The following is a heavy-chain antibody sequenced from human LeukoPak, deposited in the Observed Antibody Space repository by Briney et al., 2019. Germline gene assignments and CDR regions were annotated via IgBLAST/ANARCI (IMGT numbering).Heavy chain of an antibody. Sequence: GSLRLSCAASGFTFSSYWMSWVRQAPGKGLEWVANIKQDGSEKYYVDSVKGRFTISRDNAKNSLYLQMNSLRAEDTAVYYCARDPRTFDWLSHDYWGQGTLVTVSP. V-gene: IGHV3-7*01. CDR2: IKQDGSEK. CDR3: ARDPRTFDWLSHDY. CDR1: GFTFSSYW. D-gene: IGHD3-9*01. J-gene: IGHJ4*02.